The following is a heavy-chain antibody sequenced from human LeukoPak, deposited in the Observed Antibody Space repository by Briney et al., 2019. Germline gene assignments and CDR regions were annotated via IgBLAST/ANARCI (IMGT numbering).Heavy chain of an antibody. J-gene: IGHJ4*02. CDR2: IWYDGSNK. CDR1: GFTFSSYG. V-gene: IGHV3-33*06. CDR3: AKTRLDNYDFWSGYYTLDY. D-gene: IGHD3-3*01. Sequence: GGSLRLSCAASGFTFSSYGMHWVRQAPGKGLEWVAVIWYDGSNKYYADSVKGRFTISRDNSKNTLYLQMNSLRAEDTAVYYCAKTRLDNYDFWSGYYTLDYWGQGTLVTVSS.